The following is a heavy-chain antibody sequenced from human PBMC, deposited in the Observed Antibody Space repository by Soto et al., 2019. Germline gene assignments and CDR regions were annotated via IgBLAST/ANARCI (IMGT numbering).Heavy chain of an antibody. J-gene: IGHJ1*01. CDR2: LPYDGTTT. CDR3: SKDWVYESGVPAY. Sequence: GGSLRLSCAAPGFTFRSYGMHWVRQAPGKGLGGVEVLPYDGTTTSYADAVKGRFTISRDNSKITLDLHMNRLRAEDTAVYYCSKDWVYESGVPAYGAQGTPVTVSS. CDR1: GFTFRSYG. V-gene: IGHV3-30*18. D-gene: IGHD3-22*01.